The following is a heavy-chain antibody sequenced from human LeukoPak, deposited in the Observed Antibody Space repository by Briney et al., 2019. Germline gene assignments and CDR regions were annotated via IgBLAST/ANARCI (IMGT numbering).Heavy chain of an antibody. CDR1: GGSISSYY. Sequence: SETLSLTCTVSGGSISSYYWSWMRQPPGKGLEWIGFIYYSGSTYYNPSLKSRVTISADTSKNQFSMKLISVTAADTAVYYCARKFGIWGQGTMVTVSS. J-gene: IGHJ3*02. CDR2: IYYSGST. CDR3: ARKFGI. V-gene: IGHV4-59*08.